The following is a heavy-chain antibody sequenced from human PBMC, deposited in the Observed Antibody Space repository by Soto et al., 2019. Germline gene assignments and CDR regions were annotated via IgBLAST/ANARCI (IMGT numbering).Heavy chain of an antibody. CDR1: GYTFTGYY. V-gene: IGHV1-2*02. CDR3: ARDLLLSNIKDY. Sequence: ASVKVSCKASGYTFTGYYMHWVRQAPGQGLEWMGWINPNSGGTSYAQKFQGRVTMTRDTSISTAYMELSRLRSDDTAVYYCARDLLLSNIKDYWGQGTLVTVSS. J-gene: IGHJ4*02. CDR2: INPNSGGT. D-gene: IGHD3-10*01.